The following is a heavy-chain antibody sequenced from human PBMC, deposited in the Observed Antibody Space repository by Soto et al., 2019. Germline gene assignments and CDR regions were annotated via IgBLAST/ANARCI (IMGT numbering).Heavy chain of an antibody. J-gene: IGHJ4*02. Sequence: GAPVKGPSKASCYTFTQYGIIRGGQDPGPGAECLGWTSAYNGNTNDAQKLQGRVTMTTDTPTSTPYMELSSLRSDDPAVYYCARSTLVVAIDYWRQGTLVTVS. V-gene: IGHV1-18*04. CDR1: CYTFTQYG. CDR2: TSAYNGNT. D-gene: IGHD2-15*01. CDR3: ARSTLVVAIDY.